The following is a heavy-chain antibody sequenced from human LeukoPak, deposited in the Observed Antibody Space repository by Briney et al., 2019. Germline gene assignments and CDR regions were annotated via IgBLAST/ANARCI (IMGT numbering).Heavy chain of an antibody. Sequence: ASVKVSCKASGYTFTSYGISWVRQAPGPGLEWMGWISAYNGNTNYAQKLQGRVTMTTDTSTSTAYMELRSLRSDDTAVYYCARVPHYDILTGYYRGLYYFDYWGQGTLVTVSS. V-gene: IGHV1-18*01. D-gene: IGHD3-9*01. CDR1: GYTFTSYG. J-gene: IGHJ4*02. CDR3: ARVPHYDILTGYYRGLYYFDY. CDR2: ISAYNGNT.